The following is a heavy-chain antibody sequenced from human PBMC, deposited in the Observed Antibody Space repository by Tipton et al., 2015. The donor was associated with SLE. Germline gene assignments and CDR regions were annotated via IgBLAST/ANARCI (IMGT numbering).Heavy chain of an antibody. CDR2: INYSGIT. Sequence: TLSLTCAVYGGSFSGYYWSWIRQPPGKGLEWIGYINYSGITNYNFSLKSRVTMSLDTSNNQFSLRLSSVTAADTAVYYCARLGYSISYYYYMDVWGKGTTVTVSS. CDR3: ARLGYSISYYYYMDV. V-gene: IGHV4-34*01. J-gene: IGHJ6*03. CDR1: GGSFSGYY. D-gene: IGHD4-11*01.